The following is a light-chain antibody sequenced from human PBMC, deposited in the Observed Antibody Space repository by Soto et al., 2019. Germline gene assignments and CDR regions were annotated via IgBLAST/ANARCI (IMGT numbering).Light chain of an antibody. V-gene: IGLV2-11*01. CDR1: SSDVGGYNY. Sequence: QSALTQPRSVSGSPGQSVTISCTGTSSDVGGYNYVSWYQQHPGKAPKLMIYDVSKRPSGVPDRFSGSKSGNTASLTISGLQAEDESDSCCWSYAGSYTYVFGTGTKVTVL. CDR3: WSYAGSYTYV. J-gene: IGLJ1*01. CDR2: DVS.